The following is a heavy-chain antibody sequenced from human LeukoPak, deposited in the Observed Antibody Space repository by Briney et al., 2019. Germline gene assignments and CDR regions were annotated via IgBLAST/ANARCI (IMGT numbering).Heavy chain of an antibody. CDR1: GYSISSGYY. J-gene: IGHJ6*03. V-gene: IGHV4-38-2*02. CDR3: AREGGSGSSSHYYYYYMDV. CDR2: IYHSGST. D-gene: IGHD1-26*01. Sequence: SETLSLTCTVSGYSISSGYYWGWIRQPPGKGLEWIGSIYHSGSTYYNPSLKSRVTISVDTSKNQFSLKLSSVTAADTAVYYCAREGGSGSSSHYYYYYMDVWGKGTTVTVSS.